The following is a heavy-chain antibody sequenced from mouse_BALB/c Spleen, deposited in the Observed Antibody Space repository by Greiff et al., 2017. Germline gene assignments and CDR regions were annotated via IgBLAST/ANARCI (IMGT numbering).Heavy chain of an antibody. CDR3: ARDDYYCNYKGVFAY. J-gene: IGHJ3*01. CDR1: GFTFSDYY. V-gene: IGHV5-4*02. D-gene: IGHD2-1*01. Sequence: EVQLVESGGGLVKPGGSLKLSCAASGFTFSDYYMYWVRQTPEKRLEWVATISDGGSYTYYPDSVKGRFTISRDNAKNNLYLQMSSLKSEDTAMYYCARDDYYCNYKGVFAYWGQGTLVTVSA. CDR2: ISDGGSYT.